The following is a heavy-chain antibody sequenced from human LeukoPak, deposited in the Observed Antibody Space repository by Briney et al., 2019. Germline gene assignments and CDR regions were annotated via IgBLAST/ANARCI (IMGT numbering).Heavy chain of an antibody. CDR1: GGSLSSYY. V-gene: IGHV4-59*01. D-gene: IGHD3-10*01. CDR2: IYYSGST. CDR3: ARVGSYYYYYMDV. Sequence: SETLSLTCTVSGGSLSSYYWSWIRQPPGKGLEWIGYIYYSGSTNYNPSLKSRVTISVDTSKNQFSLKLSSVTAADTAVYYCARVGSYYYYYMDVWGKGTTVTVSS. J-gene: IGHJ6*03.